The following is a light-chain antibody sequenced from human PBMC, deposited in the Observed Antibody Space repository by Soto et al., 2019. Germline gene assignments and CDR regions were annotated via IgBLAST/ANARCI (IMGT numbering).Light chain of an antibody. J-gene: IGKJ4*01. CDR1: QSVTSTY. V-gene: IGKV3-20*01. CDR3: QQYGSSPLN. Sequence: EMVLTQSPGTLSLSPGERATLSCRASQSVTSTYLAWYQQKPGQAPRLLIYGASNRATGIPDRFTGSRSGTDFTLTITRLEPDDFEVDYCQQYGSSPLNFGGGTKVDSK. CDR2: GAS.